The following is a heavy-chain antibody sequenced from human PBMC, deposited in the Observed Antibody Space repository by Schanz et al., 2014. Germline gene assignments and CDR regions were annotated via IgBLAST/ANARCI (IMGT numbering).Heavy chain of an antibody. CDR2: IWDDENNK. Sequence: QVQLVESGGGVVQFGRSLRLSCGASGFTFSSYGMHWVRQAPGKGLEWVGVIWDDENNKYYADSFKGRFTMSRDNSKSTFYMQMSSLRSDDTAVYYCARANYRRNKSLDYWGRGTLVTVSS. J-gene: IGHJ4*02. V-gene: IGHV3-33*01. D-gene: IGHD3-10*01. CDR1: GFTFSSYG. CDR3: ARANYRRNKSLDY.